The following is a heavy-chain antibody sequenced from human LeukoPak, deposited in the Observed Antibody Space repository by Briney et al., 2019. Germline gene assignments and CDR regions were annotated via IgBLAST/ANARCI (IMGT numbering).Heavy chain of an antibody. CDR1: GGSISSYY. CDR2: IFYSGTT. Sequence: SETLSLTCTVSGGSISSYYWNWIRQPPGKGLEWIGYIFYSGTTNYNPSLKSRVSMSVDTSKNQFSLKLSSVTAADTAVYYCARDFSSMVRGLSWFDPWGQGTLVTVSS. V-gene: IGHV4-59*12. CDR3: ARDFSSMVRGLSWFDP. D-gene: IGHD3-10*01. J-gene: IGHJ5*02.